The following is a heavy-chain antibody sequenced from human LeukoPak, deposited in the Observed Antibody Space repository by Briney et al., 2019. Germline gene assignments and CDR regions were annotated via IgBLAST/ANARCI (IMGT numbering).Heavy chain of an antibody. V-gene: IGHV3-30*18. J-gene: IGHJ6*02. CDR3: TKSAVAGTHYYYYGMGV. D-gene: IGHD6-19*01. Sequence: PGGSLRLSCAASGFTFSSFGMHWVRQAPGKGLEWVAVVSYDGSHEYYADSVKGRFTISRDSSKNTLYLQMNSLRAEDTAMYYCTKSAVAGTHYYYYGMGVWGQGTTVTVSS. CDR2: VSYDGSHE. CDR1: GFTFSSFG.